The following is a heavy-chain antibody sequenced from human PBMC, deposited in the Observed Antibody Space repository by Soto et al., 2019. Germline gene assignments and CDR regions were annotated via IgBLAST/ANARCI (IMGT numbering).Heavy chain of an antibody. CDR1: GFTFSSYA. CDR3: ARPNYYDSSGYSDY. CDR2: ISGSGGST. J-gene: IGHJ4*02. V-gene: IGHV3-23*01. Sequence: PGGFLRLSCAASGFTFSSYAMSWVRQAPGKGLEWVSAISGSGGSTYYADSVKGRFTISRDNSKNTLYLQMNSLRAEDTAVYYCARPNYYDSSGYSDYWGQGTLVTVSS. D-gene: IGHD3-22*01.